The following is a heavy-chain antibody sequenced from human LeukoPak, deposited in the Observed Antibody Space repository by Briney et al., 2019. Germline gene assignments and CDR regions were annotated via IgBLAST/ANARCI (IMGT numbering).Heavy chain of an antibody. Sequence: GGSLRLSCAASGFTFSSYAMTRVRQAPGKGLEWVSIISASGGTTYYPDSVKGRFSISRDNSKNTLYLQMNSLRAEDMAVYYCAKVLPAAGCGYWGQGTLVTVSS. CDR2: ISASGGTT. D-gene: IGHD6-13*01. CDR3: AKVLPAAGCGY. V-gene: IGHV3-23*01. J-gene: IGHJ4*02. CDR1: GFTFSSYA.